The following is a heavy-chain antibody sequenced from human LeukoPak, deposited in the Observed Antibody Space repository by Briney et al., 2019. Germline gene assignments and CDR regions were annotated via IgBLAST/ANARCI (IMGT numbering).Heavy chain of an antibody. CDR3: ARRSNWVDS. CDR2: IKQDGSER. V-gene: IGHV3-7*01. Sequence: PGGFLRLSCAASGFTFSSYWMTWVRQAPGKGLEWVANIKQDGSERYYVDSVKGRFTISRDNAKNSLFLQMISLRAEDTAVYYCARRSNWVDSWGQGTLVTVSS. J-gene: IGHJ5*01. CDR1: GFTFSSYW.